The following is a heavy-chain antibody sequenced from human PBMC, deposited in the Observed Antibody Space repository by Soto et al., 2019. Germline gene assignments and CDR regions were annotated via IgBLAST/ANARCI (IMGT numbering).Heavy chain of an antibody. CDR2: IWYDGSNK. Sequence: PGGSLRLSCAASGFTFSSYGMHWVRQAPGKGLEWVAVIWYDGSNKYYADSVKGRFTISRDNSKNTLYLQMNSLRAEDTAVYYCARDRDIITIFGVVITGAPDYYMDVWGKGTTVTVSS. J-gene: IGHJ6*03. CDR1: GFTFSSYG. CDR3: ARDRDIITIFGVVITGAPDYYMDV. D-gene: IGHD3-3*01. V-gene: IGHV3-33*01.